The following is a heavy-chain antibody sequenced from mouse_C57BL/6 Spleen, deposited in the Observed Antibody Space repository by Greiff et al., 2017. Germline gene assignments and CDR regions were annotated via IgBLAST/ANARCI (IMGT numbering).Heavy chain of an antibody. CDR3: ARPITTVGYFDV. CDR2: INPYNGGT. D-gene: IGHD1-1*01. V-gene: IGHV1-19*01. CDR1: GYTFTDYY. J-gene: IGHJ1*03. Sequence: VQLKQSGPVLVKPGASVKMSCKASGYTFTDYYMNWVKQSHGKSLEWIGVINPYNGGTSYNQKFKGKATLTVDKSSSTAYMELNSLTSEDSAVYYCARPITTVGYFDVWGTGTTVTVSS.